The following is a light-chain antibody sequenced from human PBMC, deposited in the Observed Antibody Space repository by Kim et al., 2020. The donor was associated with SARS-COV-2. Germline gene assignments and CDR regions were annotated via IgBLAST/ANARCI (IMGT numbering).Light chain of an antibody. CDR2: DAS. J-gene: IGKJ1*01. CDR3: QQYGSSAT. Sequence: LSPGERPTLSFRASQSLSSSYLAWYQQKPGQTPRLLIYDASSRATGIPDRFSGSGSGTDFTLTISRLEPEDSAVYYCQQYGSSATFGQGTKVDIK. V-gene: IGKV3-20*01. CDR1: QSLSSSY.